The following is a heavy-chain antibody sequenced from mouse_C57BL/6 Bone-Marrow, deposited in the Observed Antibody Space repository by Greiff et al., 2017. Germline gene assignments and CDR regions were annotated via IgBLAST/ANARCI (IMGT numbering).Heavy chain of an antibody. D-gene: IGHD6-2*01. CDR1: GFTFSSYG. CDR2: ISSGGSYT. Sequence: EVMLVESGGDLVKPGGSLKLSCAASGFTFSSYGMSWVSQTPDKRLEWVATISSGGSYTYYPDSVKGRFTISRDNAKNTLYLQMNSLRSEATAMYYYSRQTLVHYYAMDYWGQGTSVTVSS. J-gene: IGHJ4*01. CDR3: SRQTLVHYYAMDY. V-gene: IGHV5-6*01.